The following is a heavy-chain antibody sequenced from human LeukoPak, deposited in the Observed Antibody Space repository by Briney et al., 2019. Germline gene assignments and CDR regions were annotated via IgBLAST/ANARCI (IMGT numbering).Heavy chain of an antibody. CDR2: IIPIFGTA. CDR1: GGTFSSYA. D-gene: IGHD3-22*01. J-gene: IGHJ4*02. CDR3: ARSRGGGYYYDSSGYAPFDY. V-gene: IGHV1-69*13. Sequence: SVKVSCKASGGTFSSYAISWVRQAPGQGLEWMGGIIPIFGTANYAQKFQGRVTITADESTSTAYMELSSLRSEDTAVYYCARSRGGGYYYDSSGYAPFDYWGQGTLITVSS.